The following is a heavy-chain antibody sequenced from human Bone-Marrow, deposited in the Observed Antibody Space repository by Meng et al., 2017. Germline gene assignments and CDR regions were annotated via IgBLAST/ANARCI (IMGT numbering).Heavy chain of an antibody. V-gene: IGHV3-21*01. CDR1: GFTFSSYS. Sequence: GESLKISCAASGFTFSSYSMNWVRQAPGKGLEWVSGISWNGGKIGYADSVKGRFNISRDNAKNSLYLQMNSLRAEDTAVYYCARDYDSSGYCDYWGQGTLVTVSS. J-gene: IGHJ4*02. D-gene: IGHD3-22*01. CDR3: ARDYDSSGYCDY. CDR2: ISWNGGKI.